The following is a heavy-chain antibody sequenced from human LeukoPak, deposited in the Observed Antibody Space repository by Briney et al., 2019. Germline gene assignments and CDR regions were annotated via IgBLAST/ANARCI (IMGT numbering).Heavy chain of an antibody. CDR2: ISYDGSNK. Sequence: GGSLRLSCAASGFTFGSYAMHWVRQAPGKGLEWVAVISYDGSNKYYADSVKGRFTISRDNSKNTLYLQMNSLRAEDTAVYYCARDILGYYGSGSYGTSFDYWGQGTLVTVSS. J-gene: IGHJ4*02. V-gene: IGHV3-30*04. CDR3: ARDILGYYGSGSYGTSFDY. CDR1: GFTFGSYA. D-gene: IGHD3-10*01.